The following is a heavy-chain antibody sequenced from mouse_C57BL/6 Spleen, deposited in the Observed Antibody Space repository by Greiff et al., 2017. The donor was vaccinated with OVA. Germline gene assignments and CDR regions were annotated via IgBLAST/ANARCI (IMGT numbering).Heavy chain of an antibody. Sequence: VQLQQPGAELVMPGASVKLSCKASGYTFTSYWMHWVKQRPGQGLEWIGEIDPSVSYTNYNQKFKGKSTLTVDKSSSTAYMQLSSLTSEDSAVYYCARYYYGSRDFDVWGTGTTVTVSS. CDR2: IDPSVSYT. V-gene: IGHV1-69*01. CDR1: GYTFTSYW. D-gene: IGHD1-1*01. CDR3: ARYYYGSRDFDV. J-gene: IGHJ1*03.